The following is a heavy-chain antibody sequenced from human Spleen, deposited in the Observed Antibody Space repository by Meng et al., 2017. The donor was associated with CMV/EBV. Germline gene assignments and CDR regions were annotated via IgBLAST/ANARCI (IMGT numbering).Heavy chain of an antibody. CDR3: VRDLVGNRDS. J-gene: IGHJ5*01. CDR1: GFTFSDYW. Sequence: EVQLGESGGGLVKPGGSLRLSCADSGFTFSDYWMHWVRQAPGEGPVWVSRINTDGTVTSYAESVRGRFTISRDNSKNTLYLQMYDLRAGDSGIYYCVRDLVGNRDSWGHGTLVTVSS. CDR2: INTDGTVT. D-gene: IGHD1-14*01. V-gene: IGHV3-74*03.